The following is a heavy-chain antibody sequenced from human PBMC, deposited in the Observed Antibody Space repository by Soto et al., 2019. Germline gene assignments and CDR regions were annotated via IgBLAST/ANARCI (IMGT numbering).Heavy chain of an antibody. Sequence: GGSLRLSCAASGFTFSSYAMSWVRQAPGKGLEWVSAISGSGGSTYYADSVKGRFTISRDNSKNTLYLQMNSLRAEDTAVYYCAKDIKRYIAAAGKWDYYYYGMDVWGQGTTVTVSS. V-gene: IGHV3-23*01. D-gene: IGHD6-13*01. CDR3: AKDIKRYIAAAGKWDYYYYGMDV. J-gene: IGHJ6*02. CDR1: GFTFSSYA. CDR2: ISGSGGST.